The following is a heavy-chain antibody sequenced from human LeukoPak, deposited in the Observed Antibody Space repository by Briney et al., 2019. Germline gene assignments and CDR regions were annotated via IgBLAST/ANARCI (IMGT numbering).Heavy chain of an antibody. J-gene: IGHJ4*02. CDR2: IIPIFGTA. CDR1: GGTFSSYA. V-gene: IGHV1-69*01. D-gene: IGHD4-17*01. CDR3: ATGPTGDYGDYDFDY. Sequence: VASVKVSCKASGGTFSSYAISCVRQAPGQGLEWMGGIIPIFGTANYAQKFQGRVTITADESTSTAYMELSSLRSEDTAVYYCATGPTGDYGDYDFDYWGQGTLVTVSS.